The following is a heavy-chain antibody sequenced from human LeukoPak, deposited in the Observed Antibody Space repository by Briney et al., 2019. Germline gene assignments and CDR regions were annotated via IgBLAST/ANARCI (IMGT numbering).Heavy chain of an antibody. Sequence: GASVKVSCKVSGYTLTVLSMHWVLQAPGKGLEWMRGFDPEDGETIYAQKFQGRVTMTEDTSTDTAYMELSSLRSEDTAVYYCATGARLWRHYFDYWGQGTLVTVSS. J-gene: IGHJ4*02. CDR3: ATGARLWRHYFDY. D-gene: IGHD5-18*01. CDR2: FDPEDGET. CDR1: GYTLTVLS. V-gene: IGHV1-24*01.